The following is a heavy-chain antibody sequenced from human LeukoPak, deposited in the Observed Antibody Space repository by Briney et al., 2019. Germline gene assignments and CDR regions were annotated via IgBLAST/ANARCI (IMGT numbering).Heavy chain of an antibody. V-gene: IGHV1-2*06. J-gene: IGHJ4*02. CDR3: AKDNMGSIDY. CDR1: GYTFTGYS. D-gene: IGHD1-26*01. Sequence: ALVKVSCKTSGYTFTGYSIHWIRQAPGQGLEWTGRISPDSGGTDYGTDYAQRFRGRVTLTWDTSISAAYMDLSGLSSDDTALYYCAKDNMGSIDYWGQGTLVTVSS. CDR2: ISPDSGGTDYGT.